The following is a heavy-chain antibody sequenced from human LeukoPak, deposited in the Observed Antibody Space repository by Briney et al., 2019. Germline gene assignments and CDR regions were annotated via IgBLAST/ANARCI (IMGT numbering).Heavy chain of an antibody. CDR2: INPNSGGT. V-gene: IGHV1-2*02. D-gene: IGHD1-14*01. J-gene: IGHJ4*02. Sequence: ASVKVSCKASGYIFSDYYMHWVRQVPGQGLEWMGWINPNSGGTNYAQKFQGRVTMTRDTSISTAYMELSRLRSDDTAVYYCARENRPSYYFDYWGQGTLVTVSS. CDR3: ARENRPSYYFDY. CDR1: GYIFSDYY.